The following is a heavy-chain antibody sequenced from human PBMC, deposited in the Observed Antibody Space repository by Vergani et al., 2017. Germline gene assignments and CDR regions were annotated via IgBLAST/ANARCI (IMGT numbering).Heavy chain of an antibody. D-gene: IGHD3-3*01. J-gene: IGHJ3*02. V-gene: IGHV3-21*01. CDR3: VRDGHYSVLSGYYIGGGFDI. CDR1: GFTFSHYS. CDR2: ISGNNDDV. Sequence: EVQMVESGGGLVKPGGSLRLSCVASGFTFSHYSMNWVRQAPGKGLEWVSSISGNNDDVYYADSVKGRFTISRDNAKNSLYLDMSSLRAEDTAVYYCVRDGHYSVLSGYYIGGGFDIWGQGTMVTVSS.